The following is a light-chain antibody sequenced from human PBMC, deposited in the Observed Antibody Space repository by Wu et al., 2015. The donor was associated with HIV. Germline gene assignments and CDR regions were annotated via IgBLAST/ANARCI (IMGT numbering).Light chain of an antibody. CDR1: QSVSNNY. J-gene: IGKJ5*01. CDR2: GAS. V-gene: IGKV3-20*01. Sequence: ENVLTQSPGTLSLSPGERATLSCKASQSVSNNYFAWFQQRPGQAPRLLIYGASNRATGTPDRFSGSGSGTDFTLTITRLEPQDFAVYYCQQYDTSITFGQGTRLEI. CDR3: QQYDTSIT.